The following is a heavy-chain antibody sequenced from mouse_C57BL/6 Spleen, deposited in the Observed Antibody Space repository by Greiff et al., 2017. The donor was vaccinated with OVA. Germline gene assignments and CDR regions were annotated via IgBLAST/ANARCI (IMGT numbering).Heavy chain of an antibody. CDR2: IGPGSGST. CDR3: ARGGNGRPFDFGD. D-gene: IGHD1-1*01. V-gene: IGHV1-77*01. J-gene: IGHJ2*01. CDR1: GYTFTDYY. Sequence: VQLQQSGAELVKPGASVKISCKASGYTFTDYYINWVKQRPGQGLEWIGKIGPGSGSTYYNEKFKGKATLTADKSSSTAYLQLSSLTSEDSAVYYCARGGNGRPFDFGDRGPSTTVSVAS.